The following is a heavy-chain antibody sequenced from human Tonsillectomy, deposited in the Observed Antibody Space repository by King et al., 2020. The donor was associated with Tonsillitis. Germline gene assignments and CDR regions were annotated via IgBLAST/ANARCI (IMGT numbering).Heavy chain of an antibody. CDR1: GGSISSTSYY. D-gene: IGHD3-22*01. J-gene: IGHJ4*02. Sequence: LQLQESGPGLVKPSETLSLTCTVSGGSISSTSYYWGWIRQPPGKGLEWIGSIYYSGSTYYNPSLKSRVTISVDTSKNQFSLKLSSVTAADTAVYYCAGQGGGLGAYYDSSGYYYLPDYWGQGTLVTVSS. V-gene: IGHV4-39*01. CDR3: AGQGGGLGAYYDSSGYYYLPDY. CDR2: IYYSGST.